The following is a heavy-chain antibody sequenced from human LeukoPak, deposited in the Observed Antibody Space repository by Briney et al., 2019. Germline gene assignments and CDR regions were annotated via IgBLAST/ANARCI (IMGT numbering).Heavy chain of an antibody. CDR2: IYYSGST. CDR3: ARASYDILTGYYAGMDV. Sequence: SETLSLTCTVSGGSISSYYWSWIRQPPGKGLEWIGYIYYSGSTNYNPSIKSRVTISVDTSKNQFSLKLSSVTAADTAVYYCARASYDILTGYYAGMDVWGQGTTVTVSS. D-gene: IGHD3-9*01. V-gene: IGHV4-59*08. J-gene: IGHJ6*02. CDR1: GGSISSYY.